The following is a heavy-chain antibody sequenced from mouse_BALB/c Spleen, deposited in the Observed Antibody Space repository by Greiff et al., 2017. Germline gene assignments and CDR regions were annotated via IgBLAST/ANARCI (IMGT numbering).Heavy chain of an antibody. CDR1: GFSLTSYG. CDR3: AKRKGLPLYAMDY. D-gene: IGHD2-2*01. CDR2: IWRGGST. Sequence: QVQLQQSGPSLVQPSQSLSITCTVSGFSLTSYGVHWVRQSPGKGLEWLGVIWRGGSTDYNAAFMSRLSITKDNSKSQVFFKMNSLQADDTAIYYGAKRKGLPLYAMDYWGQGTSVTVSS. J-gene: IGHJ4*01. V-gene: IGHV2-5-1*01.